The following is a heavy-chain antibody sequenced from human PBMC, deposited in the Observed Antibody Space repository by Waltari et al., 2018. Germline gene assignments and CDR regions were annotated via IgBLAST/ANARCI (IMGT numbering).Heavy chain of an antibody. Sequence: QVQLPESGPRLVKPSEPLSLPSTVSAASISSYSWSWIRKTPGKVLEWIGYIYYSGGTNYKPSLKSRVTISVDTSKNQFSLKLTSVTAADTAVYYWASRKGSGYRSGWFDYWGQGNMVTVSS. CDR2: IYYSGGT. V-gene: IGHV4-59*01. J-gene: IGHJ5*01. CDR1: AASISSYS. CDR3: ASRKGSGYRSGWFDY. D-gene: IGHD6-19*01.